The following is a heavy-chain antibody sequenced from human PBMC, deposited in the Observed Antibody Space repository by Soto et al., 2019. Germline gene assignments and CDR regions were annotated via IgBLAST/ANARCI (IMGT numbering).Heavy chain of an antibody. D-gene: IGHD2-15*01. V-gene: IGHV5-51*01. CDR1: GYSFTSYW. Sequence: GESLKTSCKGSGYSFTSYWIGWVRQMPGKGLEWMGIIYPGDSDTRYSPSFQGQVTISADKSISTAYLQWSSLKASDTAMYYCAITLCSGGSFYLEDGMDVWGQGTTVTVSS. CDR3: AITLCSGGSFYLEDGMDV. J-gene: IGHJ6*02. CDR2: IYPGDSDT.